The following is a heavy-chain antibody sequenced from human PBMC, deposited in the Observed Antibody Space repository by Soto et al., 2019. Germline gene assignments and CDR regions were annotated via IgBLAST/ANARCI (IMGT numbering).Heavy chain of an antibody. D-gene: IGHD2-15*01. J-gene: IGHJ4*02. Sequence: PGGSLRLSCAASGFTFSSYSMNWVRQAPGKGLEWVSSISSSSSYIYYADSVKGRFTISRDNAKNSLYLQMNSLRAEDTAVYYCARDDCSGGSCYYVWGQGTLVTVSS. CDR1: GFTFSSYS. CDR2: ISSSSSYI. CDR3: ARDDCSGGSCYYV. V-gene: IGHV3-21*01.